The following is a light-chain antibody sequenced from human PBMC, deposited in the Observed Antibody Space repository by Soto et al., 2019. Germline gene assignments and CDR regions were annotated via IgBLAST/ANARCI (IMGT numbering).Light chain of an antibody. Sequence: QSVLTQSPSASASLGASVKLTCTLSGGHSSDAIAWLQQQPEKGPRYLMRIYTDGSHRKGDGIPYRFSGSISGAERYLTVSSLQSEHEADYYCQTWGTGIRLFGGGTKVTVL. CDR3: QTWGTGIRL. J-gene: IGLJ2*01. CDR2: IYTDGSH. V-gene: IGLV4-69*01. CDR1: GGHSSDA.